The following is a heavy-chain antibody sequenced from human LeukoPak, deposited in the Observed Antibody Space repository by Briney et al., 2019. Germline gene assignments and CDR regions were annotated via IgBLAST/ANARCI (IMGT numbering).Heavy chain of an antibody. D-gene: IGHD4/OR15-4a*01. CDR2: INPNTGGT. CDR3: ASGDYGDPPLNY. J-gene: IGHJ4*02. Sequence: GGSVKVSSKASSYTFPGYFVHWVRQAPGQGLQWMGWINPNTGGTNYAQKFQGRVTMTRDTSISTAYMELSRLRSDDTAVYYCASGDYGDPPLNYWGQGTLVTVSS. V-gene: IGHV1-2*02. CDR1: SYTFPGYF.